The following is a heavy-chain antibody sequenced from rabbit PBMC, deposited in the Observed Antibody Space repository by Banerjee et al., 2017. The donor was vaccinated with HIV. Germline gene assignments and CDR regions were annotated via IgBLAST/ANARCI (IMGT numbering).Heavy chain of an antibody. Sequence: QVKETGGGLVQPGGSLTLSCKASGFDFRRYYLSWVRQAPGKGLEWIGIIDVGEGNTDYASWVNGRFTISSDNAQNTVDLQMSGLTAADTATYFCVREAGYGGYGDANLWGPGTLVTVS. D-gene: IGHD6-1*01. J-gene: IGHJ4*01. V-gene: IGHV1S7*01. CDR1: GFDFRRYY. CDR3: VREAGYGGYGDANL. CDR2: IDVGEGNT.